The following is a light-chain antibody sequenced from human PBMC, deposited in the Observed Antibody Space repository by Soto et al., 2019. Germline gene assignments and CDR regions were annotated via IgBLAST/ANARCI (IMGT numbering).Light chain of an antibody. J-gene: IGKJ1*01. Sequence: AIQLTQSPSPLSASVGDRVSITCRASQGIRNDLGWYQHKPGKAPKLLIHGASSLQSGVPSRFSGSASGTEFTLTISSLQPEDLASYYCLQDHSYPWTFGQGTKVEI. V-gene: IGKV1-6*01. CDR2: GAS. CDR3: LQDHSYPWT. CDR1: QGIRND.